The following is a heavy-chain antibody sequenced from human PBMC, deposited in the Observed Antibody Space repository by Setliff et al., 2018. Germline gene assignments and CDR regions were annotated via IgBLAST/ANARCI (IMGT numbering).Heavy chain of an antibody. Sequence: ASVKVSCKASGYTFTNYYIHWVRQAPGQGLEWMGRINPNSGGTNYAQKFQGRVTMTRDTSITTAYMDLTSLRSDDTAVYYCARDFNGLALGFWGQGTLVTVSS. CDR2: INPNSGGT. J-gene: IGHJ4*02. CDR3: ARDFNGLALGF. V-gene: IGHV1-2*06. D-gene: IGHD3-3*02. CDR1: GYTFTNYY.